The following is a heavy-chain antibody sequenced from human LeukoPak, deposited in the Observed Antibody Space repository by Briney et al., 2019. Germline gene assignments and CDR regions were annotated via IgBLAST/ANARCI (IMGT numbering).Heavy chain of an antibody. CDR3: AKAGAVVVVAAKYFDY. Sequence: GGSLRLSCAASGFTFSSYAMSWVRQAPGKGLGWVSAISGSGGSTYYADSVKGRFTISRDNSKNTLYLQMNSLRAEDTAVYYCAKAGAVVVVAAKYFDYWGQGTLVTVSS. CDR2: ISGSGGST. V-gene: IGHV3-23*01. J-gene: IGHJ4*02. CDR1: GFTFSSYA. D-gene: IGHD2-15*01.